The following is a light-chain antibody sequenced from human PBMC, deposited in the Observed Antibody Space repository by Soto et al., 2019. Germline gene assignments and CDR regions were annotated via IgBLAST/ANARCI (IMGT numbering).Light chain of an antibody. CDR1: SSDVGSYNR. Sequence: QSVLTQPPSVSGSPGQSVAISCTGTSSDVGSYNRVAWYQQPPGTAPKLIIYDVTNRPSGVPDRFSGSKSGNTASLTISGLQAEDEADYYCNSFTTSSTYVVGTGTNVTV. J-gene: IGLJ1*01. V-gene: IGLV2-18*02. CDR2: DVT. CDR3: NSFTTSSTYV.